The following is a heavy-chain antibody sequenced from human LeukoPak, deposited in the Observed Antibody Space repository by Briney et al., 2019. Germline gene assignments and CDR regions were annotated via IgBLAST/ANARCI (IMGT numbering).Heavy chain of an antibody. CDR2: IKSDGSST. V-gene: IGHV3-74*01. Sequence: TGGSLRLSCAASGFTFSSYWMHWVRHVPGKGLVWVSRIKSDGSSTSYADSVKGRFTMSRDNAKNTLYLQMNSLRAEDTAVYYCVRESRTDYYGDFWGQGTLVTVSS. J-gene: IGHJ4*02. D-gene: IGHD3-10*01. CDR3: VRESRTDYYGDF. CDR1: GFTFSSYW.